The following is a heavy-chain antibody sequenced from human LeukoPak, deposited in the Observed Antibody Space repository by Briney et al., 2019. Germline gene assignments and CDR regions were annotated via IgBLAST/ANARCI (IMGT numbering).Heavy chain of an antibody. D-gene: IGHD2-15*01. CDR3: AREHCSGGSCYSIYYYYYMDV. J-gene: IGHJ6*03. CDR2: IYHSGST. V-gene: IGHV4-38-2*02. CDR1: GYSISSVSY. Sequence: SETLSLTCTVSGYSISSVSYWGWIRQPPGKGLEWIGSIYHSGSTYYNPSLRSRVTISVDTSKNQFSLKLRSATAADTAVYYCAREHCSGGSCYSIYYYYYMDVWGKGTTVTVSS.